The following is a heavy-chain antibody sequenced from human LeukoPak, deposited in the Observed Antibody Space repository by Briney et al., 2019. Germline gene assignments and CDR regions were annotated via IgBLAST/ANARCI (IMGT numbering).Heavy chain of an antibody. Sequence: GGSLRLSCAASGFTVSSNYMSWVRQAPGKGLEWVSVIYSGGSIYYADSVKGRFTISRDNSKNTLYLQMNSLRAEDTAVYYCARDLFTSTDAFDIWGQGTMVTVSS. J-gene: IGHJ3*02. CDR1: GFTVSSNY. V-gene: IGHV3-66*01. CDR3: ARDLFTSTDAFDI. CDR2: IYSGGSI. D-gene: IGHD5/OR15-5a*01.